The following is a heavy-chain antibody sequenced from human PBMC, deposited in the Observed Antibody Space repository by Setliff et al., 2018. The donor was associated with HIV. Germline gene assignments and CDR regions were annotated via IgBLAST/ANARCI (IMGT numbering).Heavy chain of an antibody. CDR1: GFKFEDYG. J-gene: IGHJ3*02. CDR2: INWNGRNI. CDR3: ARGKGFGVVTHDALDI. D-gene: IGHD3-3*01. V-gene: IGHV3-20*04. Sequence: GGSLRLSCVTSGFKFEDYGVSWVRQAPGKGLEWVSSINWNGRNIEYVDSVKGRFTISRDNAKNSVFLQMDSLRDDDTALYYCARGKGFGVVTHDALDIWGQGTMVTVS.